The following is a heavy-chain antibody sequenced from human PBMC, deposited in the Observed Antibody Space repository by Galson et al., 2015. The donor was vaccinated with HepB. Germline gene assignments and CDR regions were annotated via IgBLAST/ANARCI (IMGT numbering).Heavy chain of an antibody. CDR3: ARGIDYYDSSGYDY. D-gene: IGHD3-22*01. J-gene: IGHJ4*02. CDR2: IYSGGST. Sequence: SLRLACAASGFTVSSNYMSWVRQAPGKGLEWVSVIYSGGSTYYADSVRGRFTISRDNSKNTLYLQMNSLRAEDTAVYYCARGIDYYDSSGYDYWGQGTLVTVSS. V-gene: IGHV3-66*01. CDR1: GFTVSSNY.